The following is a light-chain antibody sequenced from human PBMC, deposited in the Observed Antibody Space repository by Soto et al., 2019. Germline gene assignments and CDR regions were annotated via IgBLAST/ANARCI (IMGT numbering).Light chain of an antibody. CDR1: QSVSSSY. CDR2: GAS. Sequence: EIVLTQSPGTLSLSPGERATLSCRASQSVSSSYLAWYQQKPGQAPRLLIYGASSRATGIPDRFSGSGSGTDFTLTISRLEPEDFEVYYCQQYGSSVGFTFGPGTKVDIK. CDR3: QQYGSSVGFT. J-gene: IGKJ3*01. V-gene: IGKV3-20*01.